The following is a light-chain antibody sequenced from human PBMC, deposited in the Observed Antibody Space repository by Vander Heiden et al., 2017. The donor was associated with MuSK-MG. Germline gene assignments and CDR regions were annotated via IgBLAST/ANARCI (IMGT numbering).Light chain of an antibody. V-gene: IGLV2-14*01. J-gene: IGLJ2*01. CDR3: SSYTSSSTPVL. CDR2: DVT. CDR1: NSDVGGYHY. Sequence: QSALTQPASVSGSPGQSITISCTGTNSDVGGYHYVSWYQQHPGKAPKLMIYDVTNRPSGVSNRFSGSKSGNAASLTISGLQAEDEADYYCSSYTSSSTPVLFGGGTKLTVL.